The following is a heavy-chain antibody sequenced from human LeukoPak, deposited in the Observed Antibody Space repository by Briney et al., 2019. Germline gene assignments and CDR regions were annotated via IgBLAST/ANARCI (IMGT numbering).Heavy chain of an antibody. CDR1: GGTFSSYA. Sequence: SVKVSCKASGGTFSSYAISWVRQAPGQGLEWMGGIIPIFGTANYAQKFQGRVTITADESTSTAYMELSSLRPEDTAVYYCATTDYSNHNYYYYGMDVWGQGTTVTVSS. J-gene: IGHJ6*02. CDR2: IIPIFGTA. V-gene: IGHV1-69*13. D-gene: IGHD4-11*01. CDR3: ATTDYSNHNYYYYGMDV.